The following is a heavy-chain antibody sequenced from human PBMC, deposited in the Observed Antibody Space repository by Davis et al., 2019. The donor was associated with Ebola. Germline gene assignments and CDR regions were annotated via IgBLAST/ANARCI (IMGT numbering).Heavy chain of an antibody. V-gene: IGHV3-30*18. CDR2: ISYDGSNK. CDR3: AKVERGRYCSGGSCYGPYYYYYGMDV. CDR1: GFTFSSYG. J-gene: IGHJ6*02. Sequence: PGGSLRLSCAASGFTFSSYGMHWVRQAPGKGLEWVAVISYDGSNKYYADSVKGRFTISRDNSKNTLYLQMNSLRAEDTAMYYCAKVERGRYCSGGSCYGPYYYYYGMDVWGQGTTVTVSS. D-gene: IGHD2-15*01.